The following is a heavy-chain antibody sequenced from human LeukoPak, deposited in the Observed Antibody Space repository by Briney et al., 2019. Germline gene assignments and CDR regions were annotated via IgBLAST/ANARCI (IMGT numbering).Heavy chain of an antibody. V-gene: IGHV3-9*01. CDR1: GFTFSSYW. Sequence: GGSLRLSCAASGFTFSSYWMHWVRQAPGKGLEWVSGISWNSGSIGYADSMKGRFTISRDNAKNSLYLQMNSLRAEDTALYYCAEAPNWNFLNAEYFQHWGQGTLVTVSS. CDR2: ISWNSGSI. CDR3: AEAPNWNFLNAEYFQH. D-gene: IGHD1-7*01. J-gene: IGHJ1*01.